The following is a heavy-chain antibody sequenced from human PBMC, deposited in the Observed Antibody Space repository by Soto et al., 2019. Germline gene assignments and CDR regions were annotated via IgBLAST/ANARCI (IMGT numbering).Heavy chain of an antibody. J-gene: IGHJ4*02. CDR2: IYYSGST. Sequence: LCGGSISSGDYYWSWIRQPPGKGLEWIGYIYYSGSTYYNPSLKSRVTISVDTSKNQFSLKLSSVTAADTAVYYCASTTVTTTTSFSDYWGQGTLVTVSS. D-gene: IGHD4-17*01. V-gene: IGHV4-30-4*01. CDR3: ASTTVTTTTSFSDY. CDR1: GGSISSGDYY.